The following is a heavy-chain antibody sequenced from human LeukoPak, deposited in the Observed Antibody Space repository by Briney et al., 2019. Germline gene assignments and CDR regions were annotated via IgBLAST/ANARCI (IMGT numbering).Heavy chain of an antibody. Sequence: ASVKVSCKASGYTFTGYYMHWVRQAPGQGLEWMGWINPNSGGTKFAQKFRGRVTMTRDTSISTAYMGVSGLTSDDTAVYYCARDARPSTLDYWGQGTLVTVSS. V-gene: IGHV1-2*02. CDR1: GYTFTGYY. CDR2: INPNSGGT. CDR3: ARDARPSTLDY. D-gene: IGHD5/OR15-5a*01. J-gene: IGHJ4*02.